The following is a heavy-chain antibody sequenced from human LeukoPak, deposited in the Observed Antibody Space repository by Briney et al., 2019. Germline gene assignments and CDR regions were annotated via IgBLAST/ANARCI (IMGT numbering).Heavy chain of an antibody. J-gene: IGHJ6*02. V-gene: IGHV3-9*01. D-gene: IGHD5-24*01. CDR3: AKDLGDGYNRNYGMDV. Sequence: PGGSLRLSCAASGFTFSSFAMSWVRQAPGKGLEWVSGISWDSGSMGYADSVKGRFTISRDNAKNSLYLQMNSLRAEDTALYYCAKDLGDGYNRNYGMDVWGQGTTVTVSS. CDR2: ISWDSGSM. CDR1: GFTFSSFA.